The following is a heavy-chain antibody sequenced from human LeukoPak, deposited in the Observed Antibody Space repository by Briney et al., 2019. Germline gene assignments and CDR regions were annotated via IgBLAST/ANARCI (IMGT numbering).Heavy chain of an antibody. CDR2: INHSGST. CDR3: ARGRGIAARPGYYFDY. J-gene: IGHJ4*02. V-gene: IGHV4-34*01. D-gene: IGHD6-6*01. CDR1: GGSFSGYY. Sequence: SETLSLTCAVYGGSFSGYYWSWIRQPPGKGLEWIGEINHSGSTNYNPSLKSRVTISVDTSKNQFSLELSSVTAADTAVYYCARGRGIAARPGYYFDYWGQGTLVTVSS.